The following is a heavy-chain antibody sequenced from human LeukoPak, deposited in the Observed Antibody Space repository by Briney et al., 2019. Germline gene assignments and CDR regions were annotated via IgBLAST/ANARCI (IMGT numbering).Heavy chain of an antibody. CDR1: GGTFSSYA. V-gene: IGHV1-69*05. Sequence: SVKVSCKASGGTFSSYAISWVRQAPGQGLEWMGGIIPIFGTANYAQKFQGRVTITTDESTSTAYMELSSLRSEDTAVYYCARLDTPFNIVVANQASNGSNYWGQGTLVTVSS. CDR3: ARLDTPFNIVVANQASNGSNY. D-gene: IGHD2-15*01. CDR2: IIPIFGTA. J-gene: IGHJ4*02.